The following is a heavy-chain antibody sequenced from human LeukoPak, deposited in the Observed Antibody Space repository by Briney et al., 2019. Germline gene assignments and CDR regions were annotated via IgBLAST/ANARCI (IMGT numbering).Heavy chain of an antibody. CDR1: GFTFSSYR. CDR3: ARDSLYDSSGYYYAPIDY. V-gene: IGHV3-48*01. CDR2: ISSSSSTI. D-gene: IGHD3-22*01. J-gene: IGHJ4*02. Sequence: GGSLRLSCAASGFTFSSYRMNWVRQAPGKGLEWVSYISSSSSTIYYADSVKGRFTISRDNAKNSLHLQMNSLRAEDTAVYYCARDSLYDSSGYYYAPIDYWGQGTLVTVSS.